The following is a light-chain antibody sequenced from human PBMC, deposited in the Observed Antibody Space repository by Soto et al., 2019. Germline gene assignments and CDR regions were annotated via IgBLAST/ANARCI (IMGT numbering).Light chain of an antibody. CDR1: SSDVGGYDY. Sequence: QSALTQPASVSGSPGQSITISVTGSSSDVGGYDYVSWYQQHPGKAPKLMIYEVSNRPSGVSNRFSGSKSGNTASLTISGLQAEDEAAYYCCSYTGSLTLLFGGGTKLTGL. CDR2: EVS. CDR3: CSYTGSLTLL. J-gene: IGLJ2*01. V-gene: IGLV2-14*01.